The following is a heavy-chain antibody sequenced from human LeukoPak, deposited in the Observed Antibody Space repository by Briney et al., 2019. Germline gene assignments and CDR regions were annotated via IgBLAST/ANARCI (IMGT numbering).Heavy chain of an antibody. D-gene: IGHD1-26*01. J-gene: IGHJ4*02. V-gene: IGHV1-2*02. Sequence: ASVKVSCKASGYTFTGYYMHWVRQAPGQGLEWMGWINPNSGGTNYAQKCQGRVTMTRDTSISTAYMELSRLRSDDTAVYYCARGATFRWWVDYWGQGTLVTVSS. CDR1: GYTFTGYY. CDR3: ARGATFRWWVDY. CDR2: INPNSGGT.